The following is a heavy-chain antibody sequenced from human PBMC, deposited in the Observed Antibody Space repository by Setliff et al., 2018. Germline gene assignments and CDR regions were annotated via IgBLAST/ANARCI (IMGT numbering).Heavy chain of an antibody. CDR3: ASAHYYSGYIEYFQY. CDR2: ISAYNGNT. Sequence: GASVKVSCKASGYTFTGYGISWVRQAPGQGLEWMGWISAYNGNTNYAQKFQGRVTITRDTSASTVYMELSSLRSEDTAVYYCASAHYYSGYIEYFQYWGQGTLVTVSS. CDR1: GYTFTGYG. D-gene: IGHD5-12*01. V-gene: IGHV1-18*01. J-gene: IGHJ1*01.